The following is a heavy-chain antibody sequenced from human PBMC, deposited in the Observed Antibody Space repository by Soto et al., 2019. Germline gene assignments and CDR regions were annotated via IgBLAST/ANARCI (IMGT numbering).Heavy chain of an antibody. CDR3: ATGPTIFGVVISFEYYYGFDV. J-gene: IGHJ6*02. D-gene: IGHD3-3*01. V-gene: IGHV3-23*01. CDR2: ISGSGSST. Sequence: VQLLESGGGLVQPGGSLRLSCAASGFIFSNSAMSWVRQPPGKGLEWVSAISGSGSSTYYADSVKGRFTISRDNSKNTLYLQVISLRAEDTAVYYCATGPTIFGVVISFEYYYGFDVWGQGTTVTVSS. CDR1: GFIFSNSA.